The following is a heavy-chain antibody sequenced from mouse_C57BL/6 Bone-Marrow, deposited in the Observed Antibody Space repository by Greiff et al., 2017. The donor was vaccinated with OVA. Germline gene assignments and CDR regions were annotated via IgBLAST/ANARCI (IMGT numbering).Heavy chain of an antibody. CDR2: INPYNGGT. D-gene: IGHD4-1*01. CDR1: GYTFTDYY. Sequence: EVQLQQSGPVLVKPGASVKMSCKASGYTFTDYYMNWVKQSHGKSLEWIGVINPYNGGTSYNQKFKGKATLTVDTSSSTAYMQLSSLTSEDSAVYFCARGDWDYFDYWGQGTTLTVSS. CDR3: ARGDWDYFDY. J-gene: IGHJ2*01. V-gene: IGHV1-19*01.